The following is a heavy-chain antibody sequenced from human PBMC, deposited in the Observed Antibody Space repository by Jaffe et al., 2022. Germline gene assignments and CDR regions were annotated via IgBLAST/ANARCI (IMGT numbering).Heavy chain of an antibody. D-gene: IGHD3-16*01. CDR2: ISTGSSTI. CDR3: SRDVNHRHTDPPWGY. V-gene: IGHV3-48*03. Sequence: EVRLVESGGGLVQPGGSLRLSCAASGFTFNDYEMNWVRQAPGKGLEWVSYISTGSSTIYYADSVKGRFTISRDDAKNSLYLQMNSLRAEDTAVYYCSRDVNHRHTDPPWGYWGQGALVTVSS. CDR1: GFTFNDYE. J-gene: IGHJ4*02.